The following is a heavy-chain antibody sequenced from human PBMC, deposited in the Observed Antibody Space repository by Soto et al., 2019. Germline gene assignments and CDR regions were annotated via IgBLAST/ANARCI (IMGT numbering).Heavy chain of an antibody. CDR3: ARVRGYSYGRLDFYYYYGMDV. Sequence: ASGKVSCKASGGTFSSYAISWVRQARGQGLEWMGGIVPIFGTANYAQKSQGRVAITADESTSTAYMELSSLRSEDTAVYYCARVRGYSYGRLDFYYYYGMDVWGQGTTVTVSS. D-gene: IGHD5-18*01. CDR2: IVPIFGTA. CDR1: GGTFSSYA. J-gene: IGHJ6*02. V-gene: IGHV1-69*13.